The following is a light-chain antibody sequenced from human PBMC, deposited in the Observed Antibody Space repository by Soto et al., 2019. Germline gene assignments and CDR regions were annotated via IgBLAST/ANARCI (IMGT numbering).Light chain of an antibody. CDR2: LGS. Sequence: DIAMTQSPLSLPVTPGEPASISCRSSQSLLHSDGHNYLDWYVQKPGESPQLLIYLGSTRASGVPDRFRGRGSGTDFTLQINRVEAEDVGVYYCMQALQTPTFGGGTKVEIK. CDR1: QSLLHSDGHNY. V-gene: IGKV2-28*01. CDR3: MQALQTPT. J-gene: IGKJ4*01.